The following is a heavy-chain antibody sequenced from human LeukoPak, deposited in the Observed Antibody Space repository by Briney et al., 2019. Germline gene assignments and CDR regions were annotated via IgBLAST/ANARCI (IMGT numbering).Heavy chain of an antibody. CDR1: GFTFSGSA. CDR3: TRVGSSSGWSTYFDY. D-gene: IGHD6-19*01. Sequence: AGGSLRLSCAASGFTFSGSAMHWVRRASGKGLEWVGRIRSKANSYATAYAASVKGRFTISRDDSKNTAYLQMNSLKTEDTAVYYCTRVGSSSGWSTYFDYWGQGTLVTVSS. V-gene: IGHV3-73*01. J-gene: IGHJ4*02. CDR2: IRSKANSYAT.